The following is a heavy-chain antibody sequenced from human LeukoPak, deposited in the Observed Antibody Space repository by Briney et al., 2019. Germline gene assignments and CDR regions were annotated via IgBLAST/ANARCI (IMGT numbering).Heavy chain of an antibody. D-gene: IGHD3-3*01. CDR3: ARGVLRFLEWPRNWFDP. CDR1: GYTFTGYY. V-gene: IGHV1-2*02. Sequence: ASVKVSCKASGYTFTGYYMHWVRQAPGQGLEWMGWINPNSGGTNYAQKFQGRVTMTRDTSISTAYMELSRLRPDDTAVYYCARGVLRFLEWPRNWFDPWGQGTLVTVSS. J-gene: IGHJ5*02. CDR2: INPNSGGT.